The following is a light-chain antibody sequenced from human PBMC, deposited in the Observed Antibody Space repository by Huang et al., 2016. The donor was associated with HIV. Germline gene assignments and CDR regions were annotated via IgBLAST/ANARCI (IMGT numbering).Light chain of an antibody. CDR3: HQYNDWPIT. CDR1: QSVGTN. Sequence: EIMMTQSPATLSVSPVGRATLSCRASQSVGTNLAWYQQQPGQAPRLLFYGASTRATGIPARFRGSGSGTEFTLTISDLQSEDFAVYYCHQYNDWPITFGPGTKVDMK. V-gene: IGKV3-15*01. CDR2: GAS. J-gene: IGKJ3*01.